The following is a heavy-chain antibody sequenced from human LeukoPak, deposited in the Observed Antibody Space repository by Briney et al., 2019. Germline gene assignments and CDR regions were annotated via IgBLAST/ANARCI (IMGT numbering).Heavy chain of an antibody. CDR1: GFTFSSYW. Sequence: GWSLTLSCPASGFTFSSYWMSWVRQAAGKGVDGVAYINQEGSEKYYVGSGKGRFTISSDNAKNSLYLKMNSLRAEDTAVYYCARDEEWCLFDYWGQGTLVTVSS. D-gene: IGHD3-3*01. CDR3: ARDEEWCLFDY. V-gene: IGHV3-7*01. J-gene: IGHJ4*02. CDR2: INQEGSEK.